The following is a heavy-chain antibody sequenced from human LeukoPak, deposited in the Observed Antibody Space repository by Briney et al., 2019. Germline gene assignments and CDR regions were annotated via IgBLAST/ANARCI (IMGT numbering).Heavy chain of an antibody. D-gene: IGHD2-15*01. Sequence: GASVKVSCKASGYTFTGYYMHWVRQAPGQGLEWMGWINPNSGGTNYAQKFQGRVTMTRDTSISTAYMELSRLTSDDAAVYYCARDRGVDYCSGGSCSHYYYYMEVWGNGITVTISS. V-gene: IGHV1-2*02. J-gene: IGHJ6*03. CDR2: INPNSGGT. CDR1: GYTFTGYY. CDR3: ARDRGVDYCSGGSCSHYYYYMEV.